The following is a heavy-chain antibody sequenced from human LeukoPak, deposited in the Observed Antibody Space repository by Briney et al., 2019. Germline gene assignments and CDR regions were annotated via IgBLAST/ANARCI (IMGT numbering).Heavy chain of an antibody. Sequence: ASVKVSCKASGYTFSSYGISWVRQAPGQGLEWMGWISVHNGNPEYAQKFQGRVIMTTDTFTSTAYMELRSLRSDDTAVYYCARDQYDSVWGSHRPYFDYWGQRTLVTVSS. J-gene: IGHJ4*02. V-gene: IGHV1-18*01. D-gene: IGHD3-16*02. CDR1: GYTFSSYG. CDR2: ISVHNGNP. CDR3: ARDQYDSVWGSHRPYFDY.